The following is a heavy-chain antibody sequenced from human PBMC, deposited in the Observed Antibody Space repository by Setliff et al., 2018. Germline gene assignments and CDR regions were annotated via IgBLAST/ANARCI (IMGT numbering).Heavy chain of an antibody. Sequence: PGGSLRLSCAASGFTFSEYYMDWVRQAPGKGLEWVANIKRDGSEKYYVDSVKGRFTISRDNARNSLHLQMNNLRAEDTAVYYCARDSGVARIRKTAFDYWGQGTLVTVSS. CDR2: IKRDGSEK. CDR1: GFTFSEYY. D-gene: IGHD5-12*01. CDR3: ARDSGVARIRKTAFDY. J-gene: IGHJ4*02. V-gene: IGHV3-7*03.